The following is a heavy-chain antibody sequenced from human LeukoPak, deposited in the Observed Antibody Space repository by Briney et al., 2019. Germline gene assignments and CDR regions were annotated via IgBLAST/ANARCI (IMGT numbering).Heavy chain of an antibody. CDR2: MSSGGTYI. CDR3: ARGRPTGSSRRFVVQ. D-gene: IGHD2-15*01. CDR1: GFTFSTYA. Sequence: GGSLTLSCSASGFTFSTYAMSWVRQAPGKGLEWVSSMSSGGTYIYYADSVRGRFTISRDNAKDLLFLLMNSLRVEDTAVYYCARGRPTGSSRRFVVQWGQGTLVSVSS. J-gene: IGHJ4*02. V-gene: IGHV3-21*06.